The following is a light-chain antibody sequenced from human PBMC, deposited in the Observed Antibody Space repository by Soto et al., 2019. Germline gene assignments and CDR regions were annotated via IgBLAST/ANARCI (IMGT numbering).Light chain of an antibody. J-gene: IGKJ4*01. CDR3: QQRSNWLLT. CDR1: QSVSSY. V-gene: IGKV3-11*01. Sequence: EIVLTQSPATLSSFPCDRVTLSCRASQSVSSYLAWYQQKPGQAPRLLIYDASNRATGIPARFSGSGSGTDFTLTISSLEPEDFAVYYCQQRSNWLLTFGGGTKVDIK. CDR2: DAS.